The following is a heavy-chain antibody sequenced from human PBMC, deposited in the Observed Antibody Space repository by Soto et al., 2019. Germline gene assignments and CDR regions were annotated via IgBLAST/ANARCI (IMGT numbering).Heavy chain of an antibody. J-gene: IGHJ5*02. CDR3: AGIAVASQYWFDP. CDR2: INPSGGST. CDR1: GYTFTSYY. V-gene: IGHV1-46*01. Sequence: ASVKVSCKASGYTFTSYYTHWLRQAPGQGLEWMGIINPSGGSTSYAQKFQGRVTMTRDTSTSTVYMELSSLRSEDTAVYYCAGIAVASQYWFDPWGQGTLVTVSS. D-gene: IGHD6-19*01.